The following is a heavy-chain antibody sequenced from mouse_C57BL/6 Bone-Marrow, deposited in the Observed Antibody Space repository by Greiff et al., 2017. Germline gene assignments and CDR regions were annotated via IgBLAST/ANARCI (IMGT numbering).Heavy chain of an antibody. D-gene: IGHD2-1*01. CDR1: GYTFTSYW. J-gene: IGHJ4*01. CDR3: ARTGNYEGYYAMDY. CDR2: IDPSDSYT. Sequence: VQLQQSGAELVMPGASVKLSCKASGYTFTSYWMHWVKQRPGQGLEWIGEIDPSDSYTNYNQKFKGKSTLTVDKSSSTAYMQLSSLTSEDSAVYYCARTGNYEGYYAMDYWGQGTSVTVSS. V-gene: IGHV1-69*01.